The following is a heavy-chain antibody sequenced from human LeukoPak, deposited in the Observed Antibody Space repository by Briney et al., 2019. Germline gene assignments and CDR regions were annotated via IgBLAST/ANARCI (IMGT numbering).Heavy chain of an antibody. CDR1: GGSFSGYY. V-gene: IGHV4-34*01. CDR2: INHSGST. J-gene: IGHJ4*02. Sequence: SSETLSLTCAVYGGSFSGYYWSGIRQPPGKGLGWIGEINHSGSTNYNPSLKSRVTISVDTSKNQFSLKLSSVTAADTAVYYCASGILTGYAAYYFDYWGQGTLVTVSS. CDR3: ASGILTGYAAYYFDY. D-gene: IGHD3-9*01.